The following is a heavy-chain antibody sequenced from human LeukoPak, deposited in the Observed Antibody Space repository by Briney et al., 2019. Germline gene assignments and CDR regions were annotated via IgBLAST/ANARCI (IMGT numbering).Heavy chain of an antibody. D-gene: IGHD3-10*01. CDR3: ARVLWFGELYWFDP. CDR1: GGSISSSSYY. Sequence: SETLSLTCTVSGGSISSSSYYWGWIRQPPGKGLEWIGSIYYSGSTYYNPSLKSRVTISVDTSKNQFSLKLSSVTAGDTAVYYCARVLWFGELYWFDPWGQGTLVTVSS. V-gene: IGHV4-39*07. J-gene: IGHJ5*02. CDR2: IYYSGST.